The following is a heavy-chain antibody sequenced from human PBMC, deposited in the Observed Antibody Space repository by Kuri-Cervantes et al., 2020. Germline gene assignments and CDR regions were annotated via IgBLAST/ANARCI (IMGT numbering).Heavy chain of an antibody. CDR3: AKGMGFYYGSGSYMDY. CDR2: ISGSGGST. V-gene: IGHV3-23*01. Sequence: GESLKISCAASGFTFSNAWMSWVRQAPGKGLEWVSAISGSGGSTYYADSVKGRFTISRDNSKNTLYPQMNSLRAEDTAVYYCAKGMGFYYGSGSYMDYWGQGTLVTVSS. CDR1: GFTFSNAW. J-gene: IGHJ4*02. D-gene: IGHD3-10*01.